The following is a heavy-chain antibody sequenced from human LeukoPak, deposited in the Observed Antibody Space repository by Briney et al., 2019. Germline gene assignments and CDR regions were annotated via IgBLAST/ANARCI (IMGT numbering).Heavy chain of an antibody. Sequence: ASVKVSCKASGYTFTSYGISWVRQAPGQGLEWMGWISAYNGNTNYAQKLQGRVTMTTDTSTSTAYMELRSLRSDDTAVYYCARAPWGYYDSRGEPNFDYWGQGTLVNVSS. CDR3: ARAPWGYYDSRGEPNFDY. CDR2: ISAYNGNT. D-gene: IGHD3-22*01. V-gene: IGHV1-18*01. J-gene: IGHJ4*02. CDR1: GYTFTSYG.